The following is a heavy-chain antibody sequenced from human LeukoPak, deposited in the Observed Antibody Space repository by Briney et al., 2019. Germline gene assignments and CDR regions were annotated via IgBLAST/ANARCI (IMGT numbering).Heavy chain of an antibody. CDR3: ARWGTGDDFWSGYYSFDY. CDR2: IYYSGNI. Sequence: PSETLSLTCTVSGGSISSHYWSWIRQPPGKGLEWIGYIYYSGNINYNPSLKSRVTISVDTSKNQFSLKLSSVTAADTAVYYCARWGTGDDFWSGYYSFDYWGQGTLVTVSS. CDR1: GGSISSHY. D-gene: IGHD3-3*01. J-gene: IGHJ4*02. V-gene: IGHV4-59*11.